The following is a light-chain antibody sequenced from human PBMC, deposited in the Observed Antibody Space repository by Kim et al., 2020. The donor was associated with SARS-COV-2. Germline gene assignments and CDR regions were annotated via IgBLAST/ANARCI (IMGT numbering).Light chain of an antibody. CDR1: KLGDKY. CDR3: QAWDSSTHVV. J-gene: IGLJ2*01. V-gene: IGLV3-1*01. CDR2: QDN. Sequence: SYELTQPPSVSVSPGQTASITCSGDKLGDKYACWYRQKPGQSPVLVIYQDNKRPSGIPERFSGSNSGNTATLTISGTQAMDEADYYCQAWDSSTHVVFGG.